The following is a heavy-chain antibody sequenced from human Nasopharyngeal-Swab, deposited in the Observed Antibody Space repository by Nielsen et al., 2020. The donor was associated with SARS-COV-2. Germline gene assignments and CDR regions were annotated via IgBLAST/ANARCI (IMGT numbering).Heavy chain of an antibody. J-gene: IGHJ6*02. CDR3: AKDRDSGDDSDDYYHYYGMDV. CDR2: ISYDGSNK. CDR1: GFTFSDYY. Sequence: GESLKISCAASGFTFSDYYMAWVRQAPGKGLEWVAVISYDGSNKYYADSVKGRFTISRDNSKNTVNLQMNSLRVEDTAIYYCAKDRDSGDDSDDYYHYYGMDVWGQGTTVTVFS. D-gene: IGHD5-12*01. V-gene: IGHV3-30*18.